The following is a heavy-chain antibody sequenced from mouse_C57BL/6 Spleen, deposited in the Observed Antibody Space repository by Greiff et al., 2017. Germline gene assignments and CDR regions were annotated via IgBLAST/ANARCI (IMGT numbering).Heavy chain of an antibody. Sequence: QVTLKESGPGILQPSQTLSLTCSSSGFSLSTFGMGVGWIRPPSGKGLEWLAHIWWDDDKYYNPALKSPPTNSKDTSKNRVVLKMASVDTAENATDYCAGGTVVKRAWCAYWGQGTLVTVSA. J-gene: IGHJ3*01. D-gene: IGHD2-5*01. V-gene: IGHV8-8*01. CDR1: GFSLSTFGMG. CDR2: IWWDDDK. CDR3: AGGTVVKRAWCAY.